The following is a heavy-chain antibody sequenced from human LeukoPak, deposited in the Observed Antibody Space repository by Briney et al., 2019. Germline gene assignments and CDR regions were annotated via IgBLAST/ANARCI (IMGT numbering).Heavy chain of an antibody. CDR1: GFIFGAYA. J-gene: IGHJ4*02. CDR3: ARDAGTDGTYFDY. Sequence: PGGSLRLTCAASGFIFGAYALHWVRQAPGKGLEWVAVISYDGSNKYYVDSVKGRITISRVKSKNTVYLQMNSLRVEDTAVYYCARDAGTDGTYFDYWGQGTLVTVSS. D-gene: IGHD1-1*01. CDR2: ISYDGSNK. V-gene: IGHV3-30*04.